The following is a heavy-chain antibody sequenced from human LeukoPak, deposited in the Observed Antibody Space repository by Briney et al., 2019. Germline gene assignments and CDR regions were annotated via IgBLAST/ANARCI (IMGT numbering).Heavy chain of an antibody. V-gene: IGHV4-59*01. D-gene: IGHD2-15*01. CDR1: GGSISTYY. J-gene: IGHJ4*02. CDR3: ARGGDCSGGSCYAFDY. Sequence: SETLSLTCTVSGGSISTYYWSWIRQPPGKGLEWIGYIYYSGSTNYNPSLKSRVTISVDTPKNQFSLKLSSVTAADTAVYYCARGGDCSGGSCYAFDYWGQGTLVTVSS. CDR2: IYYSGST.